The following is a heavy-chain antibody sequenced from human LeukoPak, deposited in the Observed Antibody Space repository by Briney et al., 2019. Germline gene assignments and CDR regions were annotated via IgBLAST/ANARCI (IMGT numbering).Heavy chain of an antibody. CDR3: AMSVSPIEAADFDY. V-gene: IGHV3-66*01. CDR2: IYSGGST. D-gene: IGHD6-13*01. CDR1: GFTFSSNY. Sequence: GGSLRLSCAASGFTFSSNYMSWVRQAPGKGLEWVSVIYSGGSTYYADSVKGRFTISRDNSKNTLYLQMNSLRAEDTAVYYCAMSVSPIEAADFDYWGQGTLVTVSS. J-gene: IGHJ4*02.